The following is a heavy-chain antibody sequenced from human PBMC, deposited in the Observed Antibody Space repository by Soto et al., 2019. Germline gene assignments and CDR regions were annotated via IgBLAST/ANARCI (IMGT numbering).Heavy chain of an antibody. D-gene: IGHD2-2*01. CDR3: ARTAGGVVVPAAEEYYFDY. Sequence: PSETLSLTCPASGGSISSYYWSWIRQPPGKGLEWIGYIYYSGSTNYNPSLKSRVTISVDTSKNQFSPKLSSVTAADTAVYYCARTAGGVVVPAAEEYYFDYWGQGTLVTVSS. J-gene: IGHJ4*02. CDR2: IYYSGST. V-gene: IGHV4-59*01. CDR1: GGSISSYY.